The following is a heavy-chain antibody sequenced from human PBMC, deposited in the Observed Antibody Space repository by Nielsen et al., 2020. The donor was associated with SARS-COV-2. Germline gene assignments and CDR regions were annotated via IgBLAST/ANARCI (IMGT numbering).Heavy chain of an antibody. J-gene: IGHJ4*02. V-gene: IGHV3-11*05. CDR1: GFTFSDYY. Sequence: GESLKISCAASGFTFSDYYMSWIRQAPGKGLEWVSYISSSSSYTNYADSVKGRFTISRDNAKNSLYLQMNSLRAEDTAVYYCTTDRPSSSWPRESYYFDYWGQGTLVTVSS. CDR3: TTDRPSSSWPRESYYFDY. D-gene: IGHD6-13*01. CDR2: ISSSSSYT.